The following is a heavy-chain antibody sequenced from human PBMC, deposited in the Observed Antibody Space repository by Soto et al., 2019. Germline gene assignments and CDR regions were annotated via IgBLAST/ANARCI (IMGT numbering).Heavy chain of an antibody. Sequence: PGESLRLSCAASGFKFRSNDMNWVRQAPGEGLEWVSCVRASGSITSYADSAKGPFTISRDNAKNTVFLQMTGLRAEDTSSYFCAKGDGSGFSCYRGFDVWGQGTLVTVSS. CDR1: GFKFRSND. CDR3: AKGDGSGFSCYRGFDV. J-gene: IGHJ4*02. D-gene: IGHD2-15*01. CDR2: VRASGSIT. V-gene: IGHV3-23*01.